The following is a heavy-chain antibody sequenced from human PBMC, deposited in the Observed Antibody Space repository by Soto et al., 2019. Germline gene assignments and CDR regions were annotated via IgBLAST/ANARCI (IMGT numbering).Heavy chain of an antibody. V-gene: IGHV1-69*02. CDR1: GGTFSSYT. CDR2: IIPILGIA. CDR3: ARGIFDVVVVAAMDYFDY. D-gene: IGHD2-15*01. J-gene: IGHJ4*02. Sequence: QVQLVQSGAEVKKPGSSVKISCKASGGTFSSYTISWVRQAPGQGLEWMGRIIPILGIANYAQKFQGRVTITADKSTSTAYMELSSLRSEDTAVYYCARGIFDVVVVAAMDYFDYWGQGTLVTVSS.